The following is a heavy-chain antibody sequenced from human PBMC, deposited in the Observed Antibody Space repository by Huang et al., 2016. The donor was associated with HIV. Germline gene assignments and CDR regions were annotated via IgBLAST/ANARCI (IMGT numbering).Heavy chain of an antibody. V-gene: IGHV1-18*01. CDR2: ISGYNGNT. CDR1: GYTLSSFG. CDR3: ARGGGIQLWLLGYYYMDV. Sequence: QVQLVQSGAEVKKPGASVKVSCKASGYTLSSFGISWVRQAPGQGLEWVGWISGYNGNTKFAQKCQGRLTMTTDTSTSTAYMELRSLRSDDTAVYYWARGGGIQLWLLGYYYMDVWGNGTTVTVSS. D-gene: IGHD5-18*01. J-gene: IGHJ6*03.